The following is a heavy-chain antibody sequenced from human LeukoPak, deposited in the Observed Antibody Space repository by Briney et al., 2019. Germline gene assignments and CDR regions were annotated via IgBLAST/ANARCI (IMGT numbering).Heavy chain of an antibody. V-gene: IGHV1-46*01. J-gene: IGHJ5*02. CDR1: GYTFTTYY. CDR2: INPSGGSA. Sequence: GASVKVSCKASGYTFTTYYMHWVRQAPGQGLEGMGVINPSGGSATYARRFQGRIAMTRDTSANTVYVELSSLRSEDTAVYYCASKDTSGWYEEAWGQGALVTVSS. D-gene: IGHD6-19*01. CDR3: ASKDTSGWYEEA.